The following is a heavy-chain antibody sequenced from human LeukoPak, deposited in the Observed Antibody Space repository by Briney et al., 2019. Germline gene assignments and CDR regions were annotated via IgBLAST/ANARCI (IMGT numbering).Heavy chain of an antibody. CDR2: IKQDGSEK. J-gene: IGHJ5*02. CDR3: ARGGVRWFDP. CDR1: GFTYSSEG. V-gene: IGHV3-7*01. Sequence: GGPLRRSCAASGFTYSSEGMSWVRQAPGKGLEWVANIKQDGSEKYYVDSVKGRFTISRDNAKNSLYLQMNSLRAEDTAVYYCARGGVRWFDPWGQGTLVTVSS.